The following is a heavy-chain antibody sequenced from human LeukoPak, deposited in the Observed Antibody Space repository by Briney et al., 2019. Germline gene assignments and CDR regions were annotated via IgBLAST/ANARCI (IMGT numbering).Heavy chain of an antibody. CDR1: GYSFTSYW. CDR2: IYPGDSDT. CDR3: ARSLLWFGEPLGAFDI. J-gene: IGHJ3*02. Sequence: GESLKISCKGSGYSFTSYWIGWVRQMPGKGLEWMGIIYPGDSDTRYSPSFQGQVTISADKPISTAYLQWSSLKASDTAMYYCARSLLWFGEPLGAFDIWGQGTMVTVSS. V-gene: IGHV5-51*04. D-gene: IGHD3-10*01.